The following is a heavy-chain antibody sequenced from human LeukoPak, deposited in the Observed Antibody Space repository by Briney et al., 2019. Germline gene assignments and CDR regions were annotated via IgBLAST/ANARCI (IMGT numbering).Heavy chain of an antibody. CDR2: IRYDGSNK. Sequence: GGSLRLSCAASGFTFSSYAMSWVRQAPGKGLEWVAFIRYDGSNKYYADSVKGRFTISRDNSKNTLYLQMNSLRAEDTAVYYCAKDSRKLSVVKAYFDYWGQGTLVTVSS. J-gene: IGHJ4*02. V-gene: IGHV3-30*02. D-gene: IGHD4-23*01. CDR1: GFTFSSYA. CDR3: AKDSRKLSVVKAYFDY.